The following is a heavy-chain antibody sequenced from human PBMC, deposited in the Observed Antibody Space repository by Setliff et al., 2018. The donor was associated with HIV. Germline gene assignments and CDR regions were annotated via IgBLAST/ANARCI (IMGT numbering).Heavy chain of an antibody. Sequence: PSETLSLTCTVSGGSISGSYWNWFRRPAGQGLEWIGRIYGTGSTFYNPSFKSRATFAVDTARSQFSLNLRTVTAADTAVYYCVRDLGSGHFDYWGQGTQVTVSS. V-gene: IGHV4-4*07. J-gene: IGHJ4*02. CDR1: GGSISGSY. CDR3: VRDLGSGHFDY. CDR2: IYGTGST.